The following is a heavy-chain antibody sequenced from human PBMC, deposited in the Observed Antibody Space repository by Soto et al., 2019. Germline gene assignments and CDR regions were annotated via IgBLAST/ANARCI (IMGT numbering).Heavy chain of an antibody. CDR2: INPGSGST. V-gene: IGHV1-46*01. Sequence: GASVKVSCTTSGYTFTSYYMHWLRQAPGQGLEWIGIINPGSGSTRYAQSFQDRVTVTSDTSTSTVSMELSSLRSEDTAVYYCAKPGSTGDNVPLDHWGQGTLVTVSS. CDR1: GYTFTSYY. CDR3: AKPGSTGDNVPLDH. J-gene: IGHJ1*01. D-gene: IGHD2-21*02.